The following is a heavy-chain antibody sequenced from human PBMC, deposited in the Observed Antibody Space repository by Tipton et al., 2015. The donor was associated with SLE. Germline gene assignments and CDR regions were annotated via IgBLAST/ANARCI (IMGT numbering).Heavy chain of an antibody. CDR3: ARLLGPQEGVQGVINEVDY. V-gene: IGHV4-59*08. Sequence: TLSLTCTVSGGSISSYYWSWIRQTPGKGLEWIGYIYYTGSTKFNPPLKSRVSISLDTSKNQFSLKLSSVTAADTAVYYCARLLGPQEGVQGVINEVDYWGQGTLVTVSS. CDR2: IYYTGST. D-gene: IGHD3-10*01. CDR1: GGSISSYY. J-gene: IGHJ4*02.